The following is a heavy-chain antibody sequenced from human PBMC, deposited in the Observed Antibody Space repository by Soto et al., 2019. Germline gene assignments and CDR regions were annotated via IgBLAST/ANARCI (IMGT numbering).Heavy chain of an antibody. Sequence: GESLKISCKGSGYSFTSYWISWVRQMTGKGLEWMGRIDPSDSYTNYSPSFQGHVTISADKSISTAYLQWSSLKASDTAMYYCARLSPYGSAYYYYGMDVWGQGTTVTVSS. V-gene: IGHV5-10-1*01. J-gene: IGHJ6*02. D-gene: IGHD3-10*01. CDR3: ARLSPYGSAYYYYGMDV. CDR1: GYSFTSYW. CDR2: IDPSDSYT.